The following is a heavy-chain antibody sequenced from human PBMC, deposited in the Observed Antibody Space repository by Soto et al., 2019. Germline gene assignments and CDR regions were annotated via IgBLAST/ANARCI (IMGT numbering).Heavy chain of an antibody. Sequence: GGSLRLSCAAPGFTFSSYEMNWVRQAPGKGLEWVSYINSDGSTVYYADSVKGRFTISRDNAKNSLYLQMNSLRAEDTAVYYCAKDPRTYSGSIRHLDYWGQGTLVTVSS. D-gene: IGHD1-26*01. V-gene: IGHV3-48*03. CDR3: AKDPRTYSGSIRHLDY. CDR1: GFTFSSYE. CDR2: INSDGSTV. J-gene: IGHJ4*02.